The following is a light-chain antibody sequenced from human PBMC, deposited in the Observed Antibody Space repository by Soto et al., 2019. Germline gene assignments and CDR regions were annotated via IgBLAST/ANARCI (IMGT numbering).Light chain of an antibody. CDR2: GAS. CDR1: QSVSSSY. CDR3: QQYGSSPYT. V-gene: IGKV3-20*01. J-gene: IGKJ2*01. Sequence: EIVLTQSPGTLSLSPGERATLSCRASQSVSSSYLAWYQQKPGQAPRLLIYGASSRATGIPDRFSGSGSGTDFTLTISRLEPDDFAGYYCQQYGSSPYTFGQGTKLEIK.